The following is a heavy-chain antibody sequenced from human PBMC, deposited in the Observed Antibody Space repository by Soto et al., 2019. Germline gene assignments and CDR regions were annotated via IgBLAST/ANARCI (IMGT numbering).Heavy chain of an antibody. Sequence: PGGSLRLSCAASGFTFSSYAMSWVRQAPGKGLEWVSAIRRSGGSTYYADSVKGRFTISRDNSKNTLYLQMNSLRAEDKAVYYFAKRSTRIVVVTNGGYYFDYWGQGTLVTVAS. V-gene: IGHV3-23*01. CDR3: AKRSTRIVVVTNGGYYFDY. J-gene: IGHJ4*02. D-gene: IGHD3-22*01. CDR2: IRRSGGST. CDR1: GFTFSSYA.